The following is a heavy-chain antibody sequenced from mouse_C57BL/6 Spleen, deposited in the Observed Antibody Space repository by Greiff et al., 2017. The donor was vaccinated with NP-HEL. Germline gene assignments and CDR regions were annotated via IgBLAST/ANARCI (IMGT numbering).Heavy chain of an antibody. D-gene: IGHD1-1*01. Sequence: EVQLQESGPGLVKPSQSLSLTCSVTGYSITSGYYWNWIRQFPGNKLEWMGYISYDGSNNYNPSLKNRISITRDTSKNQFFLKLNSVTTEDTATYYCARAPTTVVAHWYFDVWGTGTTVTVSS. CDR2: ISYDGSN. V-gene: IGHV3-6*01. CDR1: GYSITSGYY. CDR3: ARAPTTVVAHWYFDV. J-gene: IGHJ1*03.